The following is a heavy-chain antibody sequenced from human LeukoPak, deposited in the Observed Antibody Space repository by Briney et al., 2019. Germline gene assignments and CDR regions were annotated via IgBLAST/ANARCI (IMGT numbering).Heavy chain of an antibody. J-gene: IGHJ6*03. CDR2: IDWDDDK. V-gene: IGHV2-70*11. Sequence: RESGPALVKPTQTLTLTCTFSGFALSTSGMCVSWIRQPPGKALEWLARIDWDDDKYYSTSLKTRLTISKDTSKNQVVLTMTNMDPVDTATYYRARASIVGATTYYYYYYYMDVWGKGTTVTVSS. D-gene: IGHD1-26*01. CDR3: ARASIVGATTYYYYYYYMDV. CDR1: GFALSTSGMC.